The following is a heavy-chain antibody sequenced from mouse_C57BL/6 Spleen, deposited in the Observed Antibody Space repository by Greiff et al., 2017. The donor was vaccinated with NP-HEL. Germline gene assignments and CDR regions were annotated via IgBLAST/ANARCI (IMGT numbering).Heavy chain of an antibody. D-gene: IGHD1-1*01. V-gene: IGHV3-6*01. CDR3: AREGYYGSRGFDY. CDR2: ISYDGSN. CDR1: GYSITSGYY. Sequence: DVKLVESGPGLVKPSQSLSLTCSVTGYSITSGYYWNWIRQFPGNKLEWMGYISYDGSNNYNPSLKNRISITRDTSKNQFFLKLNSVTTEDTATYYCAREGYYGSRGFDYWGQGTTLTVSS. J-gene: IGHJ2*01.